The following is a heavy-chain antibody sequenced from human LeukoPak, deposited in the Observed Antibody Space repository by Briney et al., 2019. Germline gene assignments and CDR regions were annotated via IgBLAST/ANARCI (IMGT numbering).Heavy chain of an antibody. J-gene: IGHJ5*02. D-gene: IGHD3-16*02. CDR2: IYYSGST. CDR1: GGSISSSSYY. V-gene: IGHV4-39*01. Sequence: SETLSLTCTVSGGSISSSSYYWGWIRQPPGNGLEWIGSIYYSGSTYYNPSLKSRVTISVDTSKNQFSLKLSSVTAADTAVYYCARSDPLADWFDPWGQGTLVTVSS. CDR3: ARSDPLADWFDP.